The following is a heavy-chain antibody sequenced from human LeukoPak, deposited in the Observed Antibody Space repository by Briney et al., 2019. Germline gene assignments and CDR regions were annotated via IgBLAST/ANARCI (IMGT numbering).Heavy chain of an antibody. D-gene: IGHD2-2*01. J-gene: IGHJ4*02. CDR3: ARAIWESCSSTSCYYFDD. Sequence: PSETLSLTCAVSGYSISSGYYWGWIRQPPGKGLEWIGSIHHSGSTYYNPSLKSRVTISVDTSKNQFSLKLSSVTAADKAVYHCARAIWESCSSTSCYYFDDWGQGTLVTVSS. CDR1: GYSISSGYY. V-gene: IGHV4-38-2*01. CDR2: IHHSGST.